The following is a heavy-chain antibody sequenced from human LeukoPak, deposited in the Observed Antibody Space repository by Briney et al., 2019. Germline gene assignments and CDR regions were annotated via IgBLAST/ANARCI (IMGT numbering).Heavy chain of an antibody. CDR3: ARDVAAALY. CDR2: IYYSGST. J-gene: IGHJ4*02. D-gene: IGHD6-13*01. CDR1: GGSFSGYY. V-gene: IGHV4-34*01. Sequence: PSETLSLTCAVYGGSFSGYYWSWIRQPPGKGPEWIGSIYYSGSTYYNPSLKSRVTISVDTSKNQFSLKLSSVTAADTAVYYCARDVAAALYWGQGTLVTVSS.